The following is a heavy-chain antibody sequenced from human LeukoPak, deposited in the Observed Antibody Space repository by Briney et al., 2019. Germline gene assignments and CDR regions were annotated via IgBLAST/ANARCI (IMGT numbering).Heavy chain of an antibody. CDR3: ARVYSSSWCGSNWYFDL. Sequence: GGSLRLSCAASGFTFSSYWMSWVRQAPGKGLEWVANIKQDGSEKYYVDSVKDRFTISRDNAKNSLYLQMNSLRAEDTAVYYCARVYSSSWCGSNWYFDLWGRGTLVTVSS. CDR1: GFTFSSYW. CDR2: IKQDGSEK. D-gene: IGHD6-13*01. J-gene: IGHJ2*01. V-gene: IGHV3-7*03.